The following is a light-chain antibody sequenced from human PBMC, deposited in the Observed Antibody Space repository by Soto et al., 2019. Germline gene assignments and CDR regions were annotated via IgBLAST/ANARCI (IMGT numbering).Light chain of an antibody. CDR2: DAS. J-gene: IGKJ4*01. CDR3: QQYHRLSLT. Sequence: DLQMTQSPSSLSASVGDRVTITCQASQDISNHLNWYQQKPDKAPKLLIYDASNLETGVPSRFSGSGSGTDFTFSISSLQPEDIATYYCQQYHRLSLTFGGGTKVESK. V-gene: IGKV1-33*01. CDR1: QDISNH.